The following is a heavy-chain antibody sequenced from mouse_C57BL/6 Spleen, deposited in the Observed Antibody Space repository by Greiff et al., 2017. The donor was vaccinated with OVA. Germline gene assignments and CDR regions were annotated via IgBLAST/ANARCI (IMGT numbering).Heavy chain of an antibody. D-gene: IGHD1-1*01. CDR1: GFTFSDYG. CDR3: ARPYYYGSSYGRFDY. Sequence: EVQLVESGGGLVKPGGSLKLSCAASGFTFSDYGMHWVRQAPEKGLEWVAYISSGSSTIYYADTVKGRFTISRDNAKNTLFLQMTSLRSEDTAMYYCARPYYYGSSYGRFDYWGQGTTLTVSS. V-gene: IGHV5-17*01. CDR2: ISSGSSTI. J-gene: IGHJ2*01.